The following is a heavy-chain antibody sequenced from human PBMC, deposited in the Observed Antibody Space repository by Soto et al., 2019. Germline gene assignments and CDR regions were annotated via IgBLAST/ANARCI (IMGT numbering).Heavy chain of an antibody. CDR1: GFTFRDSW. CDR2: IKPDESEK. Sequence: ESGGGLVQPGGSLRLSCPASGFTFRDSWMTWVRQAPGKGLEWVARIKPDESEKKYADSVKGRFSISRDNAKNSMYLQMDSLRGEDTAVYYCVRGGSNYASWGQGTLVTVSS. D-gene: IGHD4-4*01. J-gene: IGHJ5*02. CDR3: VRGGSNYAS. V-gene: IGHV3-7*01.